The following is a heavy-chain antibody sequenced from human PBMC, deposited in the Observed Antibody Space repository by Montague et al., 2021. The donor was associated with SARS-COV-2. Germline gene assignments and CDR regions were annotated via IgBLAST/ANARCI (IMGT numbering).Heavy chain of an antibody. CDR2: IHNDGTGGGR. CDR3: AVQFSGYDPIDY. CDR1: GFTFSSIR. V-gene: IGHV3-23*03. J-gene: IGHJ4*02. Sequence: SLRLSCAASGFTFSSIRMNWVRQAPGKRLEWVSVIHNDGTGGGRFYADSVKGRFTISRDNSKNTLYLQMSSLRAEDTGIYYCAVQFSGYDPIDYWGQGTLVTVSS. D-gene: IGHD5-12*01.